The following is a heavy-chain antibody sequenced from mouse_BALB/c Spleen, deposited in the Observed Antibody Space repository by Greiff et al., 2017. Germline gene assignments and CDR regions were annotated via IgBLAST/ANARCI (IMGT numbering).Heavy chain of an antibody. D-gene: IGHD2-10*01. V-gene: IGHV5-6-4*01. CDR3: TRDGAYYGNSRYAMDY. J-gene: IGHJ4*01. CDR2: ISSGGSYT. CDR1: GFTFSSYT. Sequence: EVKLQESGGGLVKPGGSLKLSCAASGFTFSSYTMSWVRQTPEKRLEWVATISSGGSYTYYPDSVKGRFTISRDNAKNTLYLQMSSLKSEDTAMYYCTRDGAYYGNSRYAMDYWGQGTSVTVSS.